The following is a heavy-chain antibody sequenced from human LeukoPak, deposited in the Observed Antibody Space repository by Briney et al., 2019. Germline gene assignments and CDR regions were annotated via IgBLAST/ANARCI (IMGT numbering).Heavy chain of an antibody. V-gene: IGHV3-21*01. Sequence: PGGSLRLSCAASGFTFSRYSVNWVRQAPGKGLEWVSCISDSSRHIYYADSVKGRFTISRDNAKSSAPLQINSLRVDDTAVYYCARAYTNGDYLDYWRQGTLVSVSS. CDR1: GFTFSRYS. CDR2: ISDSSRHI. J-gene: IGHJ4*02. CDR3: ARAYTNGDYLDY. D-gene: IGHD4-17*01.